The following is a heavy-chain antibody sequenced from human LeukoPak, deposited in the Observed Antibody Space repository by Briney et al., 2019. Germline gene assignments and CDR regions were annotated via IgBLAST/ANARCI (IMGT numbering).Heavy chain of an antibody. CDR3: ASEGVTGSDAFDI. CDR2: ISYDGGNK. D-gene: IGHD2-21*02. V-gene: IGHV3-30-3*01. Sequence: GRSLRLSCAASGFTFSSYAMPWVRQAPGKGLEWVTFISYDGGNKCYADSVKGRFTISRDNSKNTLYLQMNSLRAEDTAVYYCASEGVTGSDAFDIWGQGTMVTVSS. CDR1: GFTFSSYA. J-gene: IGHJ3*02.